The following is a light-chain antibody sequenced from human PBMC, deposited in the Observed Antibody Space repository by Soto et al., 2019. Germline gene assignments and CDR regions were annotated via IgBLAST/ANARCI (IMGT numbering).Light chain of an antibody. CDR3: QKTNALPPLT. Sequence: LSPFTQKLYPGGRAPLSCRARQIVSSNLAWYQQRPGQAPSLLIYGSSTRASVCPDSFSDSGSGKDILLTIGMLPYEDSAVYCCQKTNALPPLTFGDGTKVDIK. CDR1: QIVSSN. J-gene: IGKJ4*01. V-gene: IGKV3-15*01. CDR2: GSS.